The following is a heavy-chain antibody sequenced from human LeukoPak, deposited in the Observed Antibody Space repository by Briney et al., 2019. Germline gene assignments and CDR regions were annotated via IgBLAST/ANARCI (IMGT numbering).Heavy chain of an antibody. CDR2: ISSSSSYI. D-gene: IGHD3-3*01. Sequence: PGGSLRLSCAASGFTFSSYSMNWVRQAPGKGLEWVSSISSSSSYIYYADSVKGRFIISRDNAKNSLYLQMNSLRAEDTAVYYCASQGPLEWLLFYFDYWGQGTLVTVSS. J-gene: IGHJ4*02. CDR3: ASQGPLEWLLFYFDY. V-gene: IGHV3-21*01. CDR1: GFTFSSYS.